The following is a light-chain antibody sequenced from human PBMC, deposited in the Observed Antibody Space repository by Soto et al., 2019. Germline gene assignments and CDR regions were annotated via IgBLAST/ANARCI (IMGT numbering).Light chain of an antibody. Sequence: DIQVTQSPSTLTGSVGDRVTITCRASHTISSWLAWYQQKPGKAPKLLIYKAPTLKSGVPSRFSGSGSGTDFTLTISFLQSEDFATYYCQHYYSHPLTFGQGTKVDIK. CDR2: KAP. CDR3: QHYYSHPLT. V-gene: IGKV1-5*03. J-gene: IGKJ1*01. CDR1: HTISSW.